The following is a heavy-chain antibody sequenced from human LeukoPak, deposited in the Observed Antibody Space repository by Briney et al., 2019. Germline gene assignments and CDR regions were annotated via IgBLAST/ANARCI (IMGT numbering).Heavy chain of an antibody. CDR1: GYTFTDYY. V-gene: IGHV1-2*02. CDR3: TRDLLYYYGSGLDY. D-gene: IGHD3-10*01. CDR2: INPNMGGT. Sequence: ASVKVSCKASGYTFTDYYMQWVRQAPGQGLDWMGWINPNMGGTNYAQKFQGRVTMTRDTSISTAYMELSRLRSDDTAVYYCTRDLLYYYGSGLDYWGQGTLVTVSS. J-gene: IGHJ4*02.